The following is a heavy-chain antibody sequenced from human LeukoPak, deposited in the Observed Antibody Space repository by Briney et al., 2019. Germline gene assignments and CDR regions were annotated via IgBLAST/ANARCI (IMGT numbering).Heavy chain of an antibody. CDR1: GFTFSSYG. D-gene: IGHD3-22*01. Sequence: PGGSLRLSCAASGFTFSSYGMHWVRQAPGKGLEWVAFIRYDGSNKYYADSVKGRFTISRDNSKNTLYLQMNSLRAEDTAVYYCARGRYYYDSSGLDYWGQGTLVTVSS. V-gene: IGHV3-30*02. CDR3: ARGRYYYDSSGLDY. CDR2: IRYDGSNK. J-gene: IGHJ4*02.